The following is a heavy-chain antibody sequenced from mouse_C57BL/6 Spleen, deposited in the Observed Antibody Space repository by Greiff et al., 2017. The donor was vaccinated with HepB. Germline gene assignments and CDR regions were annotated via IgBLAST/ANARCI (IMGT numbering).Heavy chain of an antibody. CDR3: ARETIVATEYYAMDY. J-gene: IGHJ4*01. V-gene: IGHV1-55*01. Sequence: QVQLQQPGAELVKPGASVKMSCKASGYTFTSYWITWVKQRPGQGLEWIGDIYPGSGSTNYNEKFKSKATLTVDTSSSTAYMQLSSLTSEDSAVYYCARETIVATEYYAMDYWGQGTSVTVSS. CDR2: IYPGSGST. CDR1: GYTFTSYW. D-gene: IGHD1-1*01.